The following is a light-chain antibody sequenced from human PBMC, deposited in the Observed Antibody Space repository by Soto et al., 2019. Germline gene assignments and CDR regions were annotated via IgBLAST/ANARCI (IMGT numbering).Light chain of an antibody. CDR2: LAS. CDR3: QQSFSTPIT. CDR1: QSISTY. Sequence: DIQMTQSPSSLSASVGDRVSITCRASQSISTYVNWYQQKPGTAPNLLIYLASTLESGVSSRFSGSGSGTDFTLTISSLQPADFSTYYCQQSFSTPITFGQGTRLDIK. J-gene: IGKJ5*01. V-gene: IGKV1-39*01.